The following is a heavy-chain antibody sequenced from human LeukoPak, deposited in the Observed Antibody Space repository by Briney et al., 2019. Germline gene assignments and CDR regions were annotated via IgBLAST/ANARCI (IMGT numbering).Heavy chain of an antibody. V-gene: IGHV3-30*02. CDR3: ATHCSGTACPRDY. CDR1: GFTFGSSA. D-gene: IGHD2-2*01. Sequence: PGGSLRDPCAASGFTFGSSAMHWVRQTPGKGLECVAFIQFDGSYKHYSDSVKGRFTISRDNSKSTLYLQMNSLRPEDTAVYYCATHCSGTACPRDYWGQGTLVIVSA. J-gene: IGHJ4*02. CDR2: IQFDGSYK.